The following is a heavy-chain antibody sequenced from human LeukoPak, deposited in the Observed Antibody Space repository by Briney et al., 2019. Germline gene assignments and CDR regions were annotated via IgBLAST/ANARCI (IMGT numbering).Heavy chain of an antibody. CDR1: GFTFSSFD. CDR2: ISTSSRYI. Sequence: GGSPRLSCAASGFTFSSFDMNWVRQAPGKGLEWVSSISTSSRYIYYRDSVKGRFTISRDDAKNSLYLQMNSLRVEDTAVYYCASADCSGSTCYLRRSWFDPWGQGTLVTVSS. CDR3: ASADCSGSTCYLRRSWFDP. V-gene: IGHV3-21*01. D-gene: IGHD2-2*01. J-gene: IGHJ5*02.